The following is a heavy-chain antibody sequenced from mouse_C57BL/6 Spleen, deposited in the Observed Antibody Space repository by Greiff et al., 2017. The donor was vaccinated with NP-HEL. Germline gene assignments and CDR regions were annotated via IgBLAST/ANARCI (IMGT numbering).Heavy chain of an antibody. Sequence: VKLMESGAELMKPGASVKLSCKATGYTFTGYWIEWVKQRPGHGLEWIGEILPGSGSTNYNEKFKGKATFTADTSSNTAYMQLSSLTTEDSAIYYCARKNPYYYGSSYFYWYFDVWGTGTTVTVSS. CDR2: ILPGSGST. D-gene: IGHD1-1*01. CDR3: ARKNPYYYGSSYFYWYFDV. CDR1: GYTFTGYW. V-gene: IGHV1-9*01. J-gene: IGHJ1*03.